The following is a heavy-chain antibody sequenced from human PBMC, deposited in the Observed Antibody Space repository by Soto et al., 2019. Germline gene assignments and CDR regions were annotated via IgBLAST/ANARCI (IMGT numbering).Heavy chain of an antibody. CDR2: IIPILGIA. CDR1: GGTFSSYT. V-gene: IGHV1-69*04. CDR3: ARDNGGQYSSSPLLGY. J-gene: IGHJ4*02. Sequence: ASVKVSCKASGGTFSSYTISWVRQAPGQGLEWMGRIIPILGIANYAQKFQGRVTITADKSTSTAYMELSSLRSEDTAVYYCARDNGGQYSSSPLLGYWGQGTLVTVSS. D-gene: IGHD6-6*01.